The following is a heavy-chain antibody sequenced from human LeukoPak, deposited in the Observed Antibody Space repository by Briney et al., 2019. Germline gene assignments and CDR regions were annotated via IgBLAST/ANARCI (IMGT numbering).Heavy chain of an antibody. V-gene: IGHV4-34*01. CDR1: GGSFRGYY. CDR2: IDHRGST. CDR3: AREVAALRSAFDI. J-gene: IGHJ3*02. D-gene: IGHD2-15*01. Sequence: SETLSLTCAVYGGSFRGYYWSWIRQPPGKGPEWIGEIDHRGSTNYNPSLKSRVTISVDTSKNQFSLKLSSVTAADTAVYYCAREVAALRSAFDIWGQGTMVTVSS.